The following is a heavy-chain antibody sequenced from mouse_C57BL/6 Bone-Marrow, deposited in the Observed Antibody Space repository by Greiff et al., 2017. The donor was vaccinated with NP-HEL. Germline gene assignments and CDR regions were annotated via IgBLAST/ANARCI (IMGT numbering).Heavy chain of an antibody. CDR3: AREDY. V-gene: IGHV1-9*01. Sequence: QVQLQQSGAELMKPGASVKLSCKATGYTFTGYWIEWVKQRPGHGLEWIGEILPGSGSTNYTEKFKGKATFTADTSSNTAYMQLSSLTTEDSAIYYCAREDYWGQGTSVTVSS. J-gene: IGHJ4*01. CDR2: ILPGSGST. CDR1: GYTFTGYW.